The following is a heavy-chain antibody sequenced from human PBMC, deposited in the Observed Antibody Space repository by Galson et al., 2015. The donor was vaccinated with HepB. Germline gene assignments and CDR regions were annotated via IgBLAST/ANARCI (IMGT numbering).Heavy chain of an antibody. CDR3: AREAYYDFWSAHWGYYYMDV. J-gene: IGHJ6*03. V-gene: IGHV3-7*01. CDR1: GFTFSSYW. CDR2: IKQDGSEK. D-gene: IGHD3-3*01. Sequence: LRLSCAASGFTFSSYWMSWVRQAPGKGLEWVANIKQDGSEKYYVDSVKGRFTISRDNAKNSLYLQMNSLRAEDTAVYYCAREAYYDFWSAHWGYYYMDVWGKGTTVTVSS.